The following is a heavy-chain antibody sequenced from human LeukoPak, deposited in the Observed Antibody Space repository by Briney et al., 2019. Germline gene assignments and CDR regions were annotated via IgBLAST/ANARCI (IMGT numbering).Heavy chain of an antibody. Sequence: GGSLRLSCAASGFTFSSYSMTWVRQAPGKGLEWVSSISSSSSYIYYADSVKGRFTISRDNAKNSLYLQMNSLRAEDTAVYYCARDGYTSGWFDPLGPGNPGHRLL. CDR2: ISSSSSYI. D-gene: IGHD5-12*01. CDR3: ARDGYTSGWFDP. V-gene: IGHV3-21*01. J-gene: IGHJ5*02. CDR1: GFTFSSYS.